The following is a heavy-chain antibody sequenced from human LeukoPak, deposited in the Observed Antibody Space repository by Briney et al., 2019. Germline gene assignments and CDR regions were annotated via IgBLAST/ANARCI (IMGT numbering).Heavy chain of an antibody. CDR2: IWYDGSNK. V-gene: IGHV3-33*01. CDR1: GFTFRSYG. Sequence: GGSLRLSCAASGFTFRSYGMHWVRQAPGKGLEWVAVIWYDGSNKYYADSVKGRFTISRDNSKNTLYLQMNGLRAEDTAVYYCARDPYGSGSTSFDIWGQGTMVTVSS. J-gene: IGHJ3*02. D-gene: IGHD3-10*01. CDR3: ARDPYGSGSTSFDI.